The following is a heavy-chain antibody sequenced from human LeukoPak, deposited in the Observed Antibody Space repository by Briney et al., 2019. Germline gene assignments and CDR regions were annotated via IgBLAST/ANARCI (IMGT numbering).Heavy chain of an antibody. D-gene: IGHD2-2*01. J-gene: IGHJ4*02. Sequence: GGSLRLSCAASGFTFDDYAMHWVRQAPGKGLEWVSGISWNSGSIGYADSVKGRFTISRDNAKNSLYLQMNRLRAEDTALYYCAKDMACSSTSCPFDYWGQGTLVTVSS. CDR2: ISWNSGSI. CDR3: AKDMACSSTSCPFDY. V-gene: IGHV3-9*01. CDR1: GFTFDDYA.